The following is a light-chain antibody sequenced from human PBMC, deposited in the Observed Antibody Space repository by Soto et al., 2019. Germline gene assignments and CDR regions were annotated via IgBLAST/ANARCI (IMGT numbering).Light chain of an antibody. J-gene: IGLJ2*01. CDR1: SSDVGGYNY. CDR2: EVS. CDR3: SSYAGSNNLV. Sequence: QSALTQPPSASGSPGQSVTISCTGTSSDVGGYNYVSWYQQHPGKAPKRMIYEVSKRPSGVPDRFSGSKSGNTASLTVSGLKAEDEADYYCSSYAGSNNLVFGGGTKLTVL. V-gene: IGLV2-8*01.